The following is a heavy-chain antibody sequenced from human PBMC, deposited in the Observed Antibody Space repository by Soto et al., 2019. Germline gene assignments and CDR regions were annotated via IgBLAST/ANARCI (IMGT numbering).Heavy chain of an antibody. CDR2: RRGSSSTT. Sequence: EVRLLESGGGLVKPGGSLRLSCATSGLTFSNYAMSWVRQAPGGGLEGVSSRRGSSSTTYYADSVKGRFTISRDRSKNTLYLQMSSLRAEDTALYYCAKNQERELPRVIDFWGQGTLVTVSS. CDR3: AKNQERELPRVIDF. J-gene: IGHJ4*02. D-gene: IGHD1-7*01. V-gene: IGHV3-23*01. CDR1: GLTFSNYA.